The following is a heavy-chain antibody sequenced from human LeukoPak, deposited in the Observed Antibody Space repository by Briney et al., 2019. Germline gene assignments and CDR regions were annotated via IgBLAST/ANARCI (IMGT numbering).Heavy chain of an antibody. V-gene: IGHV3-23*01. CDR1: GFTFSSYA. J-gene: IGHJ4*02. D-gene: IGHD2-21*01. Sequence: GGSLRLSCAASGFTFSSYAMSWVRQAPGKGLEWVSAISYSGGSTYYADSVKGRFTISRDNSKNTLHLQMNSLRAEDTAVYYCAKFLPTHIVVANYYFDYWGQGTLVTVSS. CDR2: ISYSGGST. CDR3: AKFLPTHIVVANYYFDY.